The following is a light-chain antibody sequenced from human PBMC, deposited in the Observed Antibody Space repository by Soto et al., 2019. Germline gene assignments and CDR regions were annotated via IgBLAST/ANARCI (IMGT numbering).Light chain of an antibody. V-gene: IGLV2-8*01. CDR1: SSDVGGYNF. CDR2: DVT. Sequence: QSALTQPPSASGSPGQSVTISCTGASSDVGGYNFVSWYQQHPGKAPKLMIYDVTKRPSGVPDRFSGSKSGNTASLTVSGLQADDEADYYCSSYAGSSVPVAFGEGTKVTVL. J-gene: IGLJ2*01. CDR3: SSYAGSSVPVA.